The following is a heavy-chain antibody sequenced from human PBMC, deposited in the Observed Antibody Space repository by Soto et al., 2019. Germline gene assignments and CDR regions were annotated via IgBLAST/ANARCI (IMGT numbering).Heavy chain of an antibody. J-gene: IGHJ6*02. Sequence: SETLSLTCTVSGGSISRYYWSWIRQPPGKGLEWIGYMYNTGSTVYNPSFKSRVTISVDTSKNQFSLKLSSVTAADTAVYYCAREPDVWGQGTTVTVSS. V-gene: IGHV4-59*12. CDR2: MYNTGST. CDR3: AREPDV. CDR1: GGSISRYY.